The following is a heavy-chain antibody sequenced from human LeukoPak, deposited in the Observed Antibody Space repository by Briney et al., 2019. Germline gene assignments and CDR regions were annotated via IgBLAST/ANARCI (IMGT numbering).Heavy chain of an antibody. J-gene: IGHJ4*02. CDR3: ARRQPAAGGRGYFFDY. V-gene: IGHV4-39*01. CDR1: GGSISSPTYS. CDR2: VPHSGSA. Sequence: SETLSLTCTVSGGSISSPTYSWAWIRQPPGKGLEWLGSVPHSGSAYYSPSLKSRVTMSGDTSKNQFSLRLSSVTAADTAVYYCARRQPAAGGRGYFFDYWGQGTLVTVSS. D-gene: IGHD6-13*01.